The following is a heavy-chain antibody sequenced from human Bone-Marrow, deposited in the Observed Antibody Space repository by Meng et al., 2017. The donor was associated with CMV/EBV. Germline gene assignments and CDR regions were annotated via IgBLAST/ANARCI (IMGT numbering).Heavy chain of an antibody. CDR3: ARDASFYYDSSGYYFAY. V-gene: IGHV1-18*01. D-gene: IGHD3-22*01. J-gene: IGHJ4*02. CDR2: ISGYNGVT. CDR1: DTFTKYG. Sequence: DTFTKYGLSWVRLAPGQGLEWMGWISGYNGVTNYAQKFKGRVTMTIDASTSTAYLDLRSLTSADTAVYYCARDASFYYDSSGYYFAYWGQGSLVTVSS.